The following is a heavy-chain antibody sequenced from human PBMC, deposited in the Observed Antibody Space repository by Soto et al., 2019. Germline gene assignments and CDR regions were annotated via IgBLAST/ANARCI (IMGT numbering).Heavy chain of an antibody. J-gene: IGHJ6*03. CDR1: GGSISSYY. V-gene: IGHV4-59*08. Sequence: TLSLTCTVSGGSISSYYWSWIRQPPGKGLEWIGYIYYSGSTNYNPSLKSRVTISVDTSKNQFSLKLSSVTAADTAVYYCARQGMVRAMDVWGKGTTVTVSS. CDR3: ARQGMVRAMDV. CDR2: IYYSGST. D-gene: IGHD3-10*01.